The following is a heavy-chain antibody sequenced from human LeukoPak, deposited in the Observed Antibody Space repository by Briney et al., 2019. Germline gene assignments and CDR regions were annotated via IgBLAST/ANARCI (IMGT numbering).Heavy chain of an antibody. J-gene: IGHJ4*02. CDR3: ARAYSSTWYDSPLDY. CDR1: GFTLSSYN. V-gene: IGHV3-13*05. CDR2: IGTAGDP. Sequence: GGSLRLSCAASGFTLSSYNMHWVRQATGKGLEWVSGIGTAGDPYYPGSVKGRFTISRENAKNSFYLQMNSLRAGDTAVYYCARAYSSTWYDSPLDYWGQGTLVTVSS. D-gene: IGHD6-13*01.